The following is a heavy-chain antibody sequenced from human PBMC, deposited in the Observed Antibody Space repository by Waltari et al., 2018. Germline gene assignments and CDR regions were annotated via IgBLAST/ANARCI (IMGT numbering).Heavy chain of an antibody. CDR3: AREGGDYDFDY. J-gene: IGHJ4*02. D-gene: IGHD4-17*01. V-gene: IGHV1-2*02. CDR2: INPNSGGT. CDR1: GYTFTGYY. Sequence: QVQLVQYGAEVKKPGASVKVSCKASGYTFTGYYMHWVRQAPGQGLEWMGWINPNSGGTNYAQKLQGMATMTRDTSISTAYMELSRLGSDGTAVYYCAREGGDYDFDYWGQGTLVTVSS.